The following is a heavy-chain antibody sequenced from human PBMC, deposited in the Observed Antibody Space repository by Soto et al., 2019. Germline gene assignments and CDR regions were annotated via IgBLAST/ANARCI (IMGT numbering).Heavy chain of an antibody. D-gene: IGHD1-26*01. J-gene: IGHJ3*02. CDR3: ARSLPRWELREGDAFDI. CDR2: ISAYNGNT. CDR1: GYTFTSYG. Sequence: QVQLVQSGAEVKKPGASVKVSCKASGYTFTSYGISWVRQAPGQGLEWMGWISAYNGNTNYAQKLQGRVTMTTDTSTSKAYMELRSLSSDDTAVYYCARSLPRWELREGDAFDIWGQGTMVTVSS. V-gene: IGHV1-18*01.